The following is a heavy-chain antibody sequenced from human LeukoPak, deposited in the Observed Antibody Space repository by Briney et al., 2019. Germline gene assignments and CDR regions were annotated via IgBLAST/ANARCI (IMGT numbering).Heavy chain of an antibody. V-gene: IGHV3-23*01. CDR1: GFTFNTNA. CDR2: ISGRTGGT. D-gene: IGHD5-12*01. J-gene: IGHJ4*02. Sequence: GGSLRLPCAASGFTFNTNAMSWVRQAPGKGLEWVSAISGRTGGTYYADSVKGRFTISRDNSKSTLYLQMDSLRAEDTAVYYCAKCGNSGCHLIDYWGQGTLVTVSS. CDR3: AKCGNSGCHLIDY.